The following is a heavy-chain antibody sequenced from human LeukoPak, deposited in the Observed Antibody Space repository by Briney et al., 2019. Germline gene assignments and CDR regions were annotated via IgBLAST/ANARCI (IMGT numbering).Heavy chain of an antibody. CDR2: INSDGSST. D-gene: IGHD6-13*01. V-gene: IGHV3-74*01. CDR3: ARSSRPFPNYYYYMDV. J-gene: IGHJ6*03. Sequence: WGSLSLSCAASGFTFSSYWLHWVRQAQGQGLVWVSRINSDGSSTSYADSVKGRFTISRDNAKNTLYLQMNSLRAEDTAVYYCARSSRPFPNYYYYMDVWGKGTTVTVSS. CDR1: GFTFSSYW.